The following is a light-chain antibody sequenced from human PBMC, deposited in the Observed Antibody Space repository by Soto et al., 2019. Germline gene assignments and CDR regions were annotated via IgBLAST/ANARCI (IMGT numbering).Light chain of an antibody. CDR2: EVS. CDR1: SSDVGSYNR. Sequence: QSVLTQPPSVSGSPGQSVTISCTGTSSDVGSYNRVSWYQQPPGTAPKLMIYEVSNRPSGVPDRFSGSKSGNTASLTISGLQAEDEADDYCRSYTSSSTVVFGGGTKVTVL. CDR3: RSYTSSSTVV. V-gene: IGLV2-18*02. J-gene: IGLJ2*01.